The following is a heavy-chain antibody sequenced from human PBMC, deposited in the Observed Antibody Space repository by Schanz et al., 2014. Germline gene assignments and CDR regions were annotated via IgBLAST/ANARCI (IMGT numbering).Heavy chain of an antibody. CDR3: AGAAYCRGAGCALYYALDV. CDR2: IYNGGGGRT. J-gene: IGHJ6*02. V-gene: IGHV3-53*01. CDR1: GYTVSSNY. D-gene: IGHD2-15*01. Sequence: EVQLVESGGGLIQPGGSLRLSCAVSGYTVSSNYMSWVRQAPGKGLEWVSVIYNGGGGRTYYADSVKGRFTISSDNSKNTVFLQMNSLRAEDTGVYYCAGAAYCRGAGCALYYALDVWSQGTTVTVSS.